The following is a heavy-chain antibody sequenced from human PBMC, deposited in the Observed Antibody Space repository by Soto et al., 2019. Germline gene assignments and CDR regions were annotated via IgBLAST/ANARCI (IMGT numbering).Heavy chain of an antibody. Sequence: PGGSLRLSCAASGFSFISHAMSWVRQAPGKGVEWVSAIGASGGTTYYADSVKGRFTISRDNSKNTLYLQVNSLRAEDTATSYCARTESSGWSTRYGMDVWGQGTTVTVSS. D-gene: IGHD6-19*01. CDR2: IGASGGTT. J-gene: IGHJ6*02. CDR1: GFSFISHA. V-gene: IGHV3-23*01. CDR3: ARTESSGWSTRYGMDV.